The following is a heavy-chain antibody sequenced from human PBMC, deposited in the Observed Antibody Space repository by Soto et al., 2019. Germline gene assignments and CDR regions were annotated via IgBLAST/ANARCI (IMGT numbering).Heavy chain of an antibody. D-gene: IGHD4-17*01. J-gene: IGHJ4*02. CDR2: INYSGRT. Sequence: SETLSLTCTVSGGSISDSSHYWAWIRQPPGKGLEWIATINYSGRTYYNPSLRSRVTISVDTSRDQFSLNLNSVTAADTAVYYCARHFGNYGDRAFDFWGQGTQVTVSS. CDR1: GGSISDSSHY. CDR3: ARHFGNYGDRAFDF. V-gene: IGHV4-39*01.